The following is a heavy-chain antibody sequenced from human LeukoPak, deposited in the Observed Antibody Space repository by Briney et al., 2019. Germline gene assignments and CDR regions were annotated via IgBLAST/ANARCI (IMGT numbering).Heavy chain of an antibody. CDR2: ICCNGGST. CDR1: GFHFSSYC. CDR3: AKDLPLIAAAGHAGAFDI. Sequence: GALKPFCAAPGFHFSSYCMRRGPQAPRKGLGLGLAICCNGGSTYYADSVKGRFTISRDNSKNTLYLQMNSLRAEDTAVYYCAKDLPLIAAAGHAGAFDIWGQGTMVTVSS. V-gene: IGHV3-23*01. J-gene: IGHJ3*02. D-gene: IGHD6-13*01.